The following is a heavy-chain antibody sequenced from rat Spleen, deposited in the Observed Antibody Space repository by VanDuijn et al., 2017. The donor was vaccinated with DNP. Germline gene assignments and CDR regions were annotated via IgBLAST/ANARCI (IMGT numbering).Heavy chain of an antibody. J-gene: IGHJ2*01. Sequence: EVQLVESGGGLVQPGRSLKLSCTASGFTFSDYNMAWVRQAPKKGLEWVAFISYYGDDIHYGDSVKGRFTISRDNAKTTLYLQMSSLRSEDMGTYYCASWGPLHYFEYWGQGVMVTVSS. CDR1: GFTFSDYN. V-gene: IGHV5-7*01. CDR2: ISYYGDDI. D-gene: IGHD3-8*01. CDR3: ASWGPLHYFEY.